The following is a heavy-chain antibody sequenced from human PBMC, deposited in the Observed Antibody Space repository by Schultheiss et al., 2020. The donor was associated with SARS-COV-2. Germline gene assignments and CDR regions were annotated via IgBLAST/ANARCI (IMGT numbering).Heavy chain of an antibody. CDR2: LSVSGST. D-gene: IGHD3-22*01. V-gene: IGHV3-23*01. CDR3: AKWGYSSGYYTYYYGLDV. Sequence: GESLKISCAASGFTFSSYGMHWVRQAPGKGLEWVSDLSVSGSTYYADSVKGRFTISRDNSKNTLYLQMNSLRAEDTAVYYCAKWGYSSGYYTYYYGLDVWGQGTTVTVSS. J-gene: IGHJ6*02. CDR1: GFTFSSYG.